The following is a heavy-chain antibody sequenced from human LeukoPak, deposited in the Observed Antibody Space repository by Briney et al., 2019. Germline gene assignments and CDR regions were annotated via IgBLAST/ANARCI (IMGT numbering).Heavy chain of an antibody. Sequence: SETLSLTCTVSGGSVSSGTYYGSWIRQPPGEGLEWIGYIYYSGSTNYNPSLKSRVTISVDTSKNQFSLKLSSVTAADTAVYYCARVEWFGELSPFDIWGQGTVVTVSS. V-gene: IGHV4-61*01. J-gene: IGHJ3*02. D-gene: IGHD3-10*01. CDR1: GGSVSSGTYY. CDR2: IYYSGST. CDR3: ARVEWFGELSPFDI.